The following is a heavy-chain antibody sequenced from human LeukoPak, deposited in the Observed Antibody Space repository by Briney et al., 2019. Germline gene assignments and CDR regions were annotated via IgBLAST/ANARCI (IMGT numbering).Heavy chain of an antibody. Sequence: SQTLSLTCTVSGGSISSGDYYWSWIRQPPGKGLEWIGYIYYSGSTYYNPSLKSRVTISVDTSKNQFSLKLSSVTAADTAVYYCARDQNYDTTEGFDPWGQGTPVTVSS. CDR3: ARDQNYDTTEGFDP. J-gene: IGHJ5*02. CDR1: GGSISSGDYY. CDR2: IYYSGST. V-gene: IGHV4-30-4*08. D-gene: IGHD3-9*01.